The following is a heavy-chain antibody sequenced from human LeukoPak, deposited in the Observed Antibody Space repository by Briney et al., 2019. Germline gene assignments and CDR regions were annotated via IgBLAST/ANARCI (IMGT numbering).Heavy chain of an antibody. J-gene: IGHJ6*03. CDR2: IYTSGST. V-gene: IGHV4-4*07. Sequence: SETLSLTCTASGGSISSYYWSWIRQPAGKGLEWIGRIYTSGSTNYNPSLKSRVTMSVDTSKNQFSLKLSSVTAADTAVYYCARDYYGSGSYTEGYYYYMDVWGKGTTVTISS. CDR1: GGSISSYY. CDR3: ARDYYGSGSYTEGYYYYMDV. D-gene: IGHD3-10*01.